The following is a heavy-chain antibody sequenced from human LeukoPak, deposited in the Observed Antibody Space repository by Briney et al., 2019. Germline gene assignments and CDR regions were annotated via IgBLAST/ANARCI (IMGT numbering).Heavy chain of an antibody. V-gene: IGHV4-39*01. D-gene: IGHD6-13*01. CDR1: GGSISSSSYY. Sequence: SETLSLTCTVSGGSISSSSYYWGWIRQPPGKGLEWIGSIYYSGSTYYNPSLKSRVTISVDTSKNQFSLKLSSVTAADTAVYYCARRAAAAENNWFDPWGQGTLVTVSS. CDR3: ARRAAAAENNWFDP. CDR2: IYYSGST. J-gene: IGHJ5*02.